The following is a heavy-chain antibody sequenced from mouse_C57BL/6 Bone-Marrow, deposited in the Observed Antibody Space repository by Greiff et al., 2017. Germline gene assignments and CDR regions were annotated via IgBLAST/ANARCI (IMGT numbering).Heavy chain of an antibody. CDR3: ARKASFYYAMDY. CDR2: INYDGSST. CDR1: GFTFSDYY. J-gene: IGHJ4*01. V-gene: IGHV5-16*01. Sequence: DVQLVESEGGLVQPGSSMKLSCTASGFTFSDYYMAWVRQVPEKGLEWVANINYDGSSTSYLDSLKIRFIFSRDNAKNILYLKMSSLKTEDTATYYCARKASFYYAMDYWGQGTSVTVSS.